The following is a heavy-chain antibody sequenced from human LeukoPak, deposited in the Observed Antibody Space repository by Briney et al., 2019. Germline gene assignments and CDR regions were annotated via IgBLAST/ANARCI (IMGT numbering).Heavy chain of an antibody. CDR1: GFTFNTYS. CDR2: IDSSGGYM. J-gene: IGHJ4*02. V-gene: IGHV3-21*06. Sequence: GGSLRLSCEASGFTFNTYSMNWARQAPGKGLEWVSYIDSSGGYMFYADSVKGRFIISRDNAKDSLYLQMNSLRVEDTAVYYCLRGDRRDYWGQGTLVTVSS. CDR3: LRGDRRDY.